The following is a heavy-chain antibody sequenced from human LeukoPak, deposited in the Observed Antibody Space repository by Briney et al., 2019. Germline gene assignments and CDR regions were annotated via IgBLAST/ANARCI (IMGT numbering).Heavy chain of an antibody. V-gene: IGHV1-2*02. D-gene: IGHD4-17*01. J-gene: IGHJ5*01. Sequence: ASVKVSCKASGYTFTDYNMHWVRQAPRPGLEWLGWINPNNGGTNYAQKFQGRVAMTRDTSITTAYMEVGRLRSDDTAVYYCARETTVTDSWGQGTLVTVSS. CDR3: ARETTVTDS. CDR1: GYTFTDYN. CDR2: INPNNGGT.